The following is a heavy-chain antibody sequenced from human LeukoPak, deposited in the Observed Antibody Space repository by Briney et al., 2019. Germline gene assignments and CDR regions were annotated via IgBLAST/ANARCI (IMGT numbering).Heavy chain of an antibody. CDR1: GFTFDGYA. D-gene: IGHD1-7*01. Sequence: PGGSLRLTCAASGFTFDGYAMRWVRQGPGKGLEWVSGITWNSGTIGYADSVKGRFTISRDNAKHSLYLQMNSLRAEDPALYYCAKDVTGTGAFDIWGQGTMVTVSS. V-gene: IGHV3-9*01. J-gene: IGHJ3*02. CDR2: ITWNSGTI. CDR3: AKDVTGTGAFDI.